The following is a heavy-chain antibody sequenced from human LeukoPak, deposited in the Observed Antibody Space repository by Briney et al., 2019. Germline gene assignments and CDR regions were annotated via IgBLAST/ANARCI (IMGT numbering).Heavy chain of an antibody. CDR1: GASFSGYY. CDR2: INQSGST. CDR3: ARSSRRDSLRVFGISTKGQYYFDS. V-gene: IGHV4-34*01. D-gene: IGHD2/OR15-2a*01. J-gene: IGHJ4*02. Sequence: TSETLSLACAVYGASFSGYYWSWIRQPPGKGLEWIGEINQSGSTNYNPSLKSRVTISVDTSKNQFSLKLSSVTAADTAVYYCARSSRRDSLRVFGISTKGQYYFDSWGQGTLVAVSS.